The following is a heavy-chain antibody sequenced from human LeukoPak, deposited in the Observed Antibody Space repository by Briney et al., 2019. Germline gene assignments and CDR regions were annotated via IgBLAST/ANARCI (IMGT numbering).Heavy chain of an antibody. CDR1: GYTFTGYY. CDR2: INPNSGGA. J-gene: IGHJ4*02. CDR3: ASGVGATIVPTFDY. Sequence: ASVKVSCKASGYTFTGYYMHWVRQAPGQGLEWMGRINPNSGGANYAQKFQGRVTMTMDTSISTAYMELSRLRSDDTAVYYCASGVGATIVPTFDYWGQGTLVTVSS. V-gene: IGHV1-2*06. D-gene: IGHD1-26*01.